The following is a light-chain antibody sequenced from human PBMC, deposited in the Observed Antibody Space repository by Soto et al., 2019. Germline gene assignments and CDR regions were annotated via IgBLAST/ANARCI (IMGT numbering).Light chain of an antibody. V-gene: IGLV2-14*01. CDR3: SSYTSSSTVV. J-gene: IGLJ2*01. CDR2: EVS. Sequence: QSALTQPASVSGSPGQSITISCTGTSSDVGGYNYVSWYQHHPGKAPKLMICEVSNRPSGVSNRFSGSKSGNTASLTISGIQAEDEADYYCSSYTSSSTVVFGGGTKVTVL. CDR1: SSDVGGYNY.